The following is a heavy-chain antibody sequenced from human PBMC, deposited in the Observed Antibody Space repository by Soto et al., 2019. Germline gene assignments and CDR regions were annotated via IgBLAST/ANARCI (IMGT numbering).Heavy chain of an antibody. CDR3: ARLEGLATISYYFDF. CDR2: IYYRGNA. V-gene: IGHV4-39*01. Sequence: PSETLCLTCTVSGGSISSSGYCWGWIRQPPGKGLEWIGSIYYRGNAYYNPSLQTRVTISLDKSKSQFSLKLNSVTAADSAVYFCARLEGLATISYYFDFWGPGALVTVSS. J-gene: IGHJ4*02. CDR1: GGSISSSGYC. D-gene: IGHD3-9*01.